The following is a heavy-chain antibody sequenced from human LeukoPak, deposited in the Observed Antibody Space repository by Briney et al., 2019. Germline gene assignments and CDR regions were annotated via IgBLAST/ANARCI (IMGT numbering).Heavy chain of an antibody. CDR1: GGSINNYY. V-gene: IGHV4-59*01. J-gene: IGHJ6*03. CDR3: ARNIVVVPAAPRWYYYYYMDV. CDR2: TSYSGNT. D-gene: IGHD2-2*01. Sequence: NPSETLSLTCTVSGGSINNYYWSWIRQPPGKGLEWIGYTSYSGNTDYNPSLKSRVTISVDTSKNQFSLKLSSVTAADTAVYYCARNIVVVPAAPRWYYYYYMDVWGKGTTVTVSS.